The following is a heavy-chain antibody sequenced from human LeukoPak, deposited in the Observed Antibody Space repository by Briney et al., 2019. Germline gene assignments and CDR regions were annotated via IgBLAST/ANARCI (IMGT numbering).Heavy chain of an antibody. D-gene: IGHD2-15*01. CDR1: GGSISSGGYY. V-gene: IGHV4-31*03. J-gene: IGHJ4*02. CDR2: ISYSRST. CDR3: ASLTRYCSGGGCYRGGADY. Sequence: SETLSLTCTVSGGSISSGGYYWSWVRQHPGKGLEWIGYISYSRSTYYNPSLKSRVTISVDTSKNQFSLKLSSVTAADTAVYFCASLTRYCSGGGCYRGGADYWGQGTLVTVSS.